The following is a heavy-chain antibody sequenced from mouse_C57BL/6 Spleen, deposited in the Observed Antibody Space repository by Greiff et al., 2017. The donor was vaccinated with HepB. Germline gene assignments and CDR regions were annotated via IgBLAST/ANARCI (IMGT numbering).Heavy chain of an antibody. CDR2: ISSGSSTI. Sequence: EVQLVESGGGLVKPGGSLKLSCAASGFTFSDYGMHWVRQAPEKGLEWVAYISSGSSTIYYADTVKGRIPISRDNAKNTLFLQMTSLRSEDTAMYYCAADGYYPSWFAYWGQGTLVTVSA. J-gene: IGHJ3*01. CDR3: AADGYYPSWFAY. V-gene: IGHV5-17*01. D-gene: IGHD2-3*01. CDR1: GFTFSDYG.